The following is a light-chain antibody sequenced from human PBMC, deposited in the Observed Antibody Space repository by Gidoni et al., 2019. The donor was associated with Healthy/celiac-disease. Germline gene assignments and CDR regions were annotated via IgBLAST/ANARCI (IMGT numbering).Light chain of an antibody. J-gene: IGKJ2*04. V-gene: IGKV1-33*01. CDR2: YAS. Sequence: DIQMTQSPSSLSASVGDRVTITCQASQDISNYLNWYQLKPGKAPKLLIYYASNLETGVPSSFSGSGSGTDFTFTISSLQPEDIATYYCQQYDNLLCSFGQGTKLEIK. CDR1: QDISNY. CDR3: QQYDNLLCS.